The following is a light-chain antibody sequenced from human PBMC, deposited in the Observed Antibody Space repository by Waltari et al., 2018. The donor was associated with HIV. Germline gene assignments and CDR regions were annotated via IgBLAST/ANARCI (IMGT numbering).Light chain of an antibody. CDR1: SSNVGSDDL. Sequence: QSALTQPASVSGSPGQSITISCTGTSSNVGSDDLVSWYQPHPGEAPKLIIYEVTKGPSGVSNRFSGSKSGNTASLRISGLQAEDEADYYCCSCPRSGIRYVFGTVTKVTVL. CDR2: EVT. V-gene: IGLV2-23*02. CDR3: CSCPRSGIRYV. J-gene: IGLJ1*01.